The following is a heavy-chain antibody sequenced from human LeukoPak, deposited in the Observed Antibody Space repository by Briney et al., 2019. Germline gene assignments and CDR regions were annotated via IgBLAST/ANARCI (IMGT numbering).Heavy chain of an antibody. CDR2: IYYSGST. CDR1: GGSISSGTYY. CDR3: ARRGDY. J-gene: IGHJ4*02. Sequence: PSETLSLTCTVSGGSISSGTYYWGWIRQPPGKGLEWIGSIYYSGSTPYNPSLKSRVTISVDTSKNQFSLKLSSVTAADTAVYYCARRGDYWGQGTLVTVSS. V-gene: IGHV4-39*01. D-gene: IGHD3-16*01.